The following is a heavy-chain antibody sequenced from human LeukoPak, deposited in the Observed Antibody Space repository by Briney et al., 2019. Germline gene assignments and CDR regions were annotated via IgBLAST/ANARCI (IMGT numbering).Heavy chain of an antibody. J-gene: IGHJ4*02. D-gene: IGHD3-16*01. CDR3: ARDVLSNPFDY. V-gene: IGHV1-2*06. Sequence: ASVKVSCKASGSSITAYFVQWVRQAPGQGLEWMGRIYPNSGSTNYAQKFQGRVTMTRDTSINAAYMELSNLGSDDTAVYYCARDVLSNPFDYWGQGTLVTVSS. CDR2: IYPNSGST. CDR1: GSSITAYF.